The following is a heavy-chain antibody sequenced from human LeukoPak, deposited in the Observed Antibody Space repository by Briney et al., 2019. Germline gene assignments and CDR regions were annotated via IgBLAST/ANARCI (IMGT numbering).Heavy chain of an antibody. CDR1: GFTFSSYA. CDR2: ISYDGSNK. CDR3: AGEIIVSWWELRESSLLPFDY. V-gene: IGHV3-30*04. J-gene: IGHJ4*02. Sequence: PSGGSLRLSCAASGFTFSSYAMHWVRQAPGKGLEWVAVISYDGSNKYYADSVKGRFTISRDNSKNTLYLQMNSLRAEDTAVYYCAGEIIVSWWELRESSLLPFDYWGQGTLVTVSS. D-gene: IGHD1-26*01.